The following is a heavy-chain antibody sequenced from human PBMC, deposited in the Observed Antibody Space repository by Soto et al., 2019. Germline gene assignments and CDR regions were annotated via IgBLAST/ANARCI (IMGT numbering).Heavy chain of an antibody. CDR3: AQTRGSAVAGPGRFDL. Sequence: QVQLVQSGAEVKKPGSSVKVSCKASGGTFSRYAISWVRQAPGQGLEWMGGVTPMFATANYAQKFQGRVTIAADESTSTGHMELRRLRSEDTAVYYCAQTRGSAVAGPGRFDLWGRGTLVIVSS. D-gene: IGHD6-19*01. V-gene: IGHV1-69*12. J-gene: IGHJ2*01. CDR2: VTPMFATA. CDR1: GGTFSRYA.